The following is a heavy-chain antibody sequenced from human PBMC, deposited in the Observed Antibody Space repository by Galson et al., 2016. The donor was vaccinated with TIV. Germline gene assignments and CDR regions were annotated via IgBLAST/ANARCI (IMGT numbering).Heavy chain of an antibody. Sequence: SVKVSCKASEDTFTAYYIHWVRQAPGLGLEWMGWINPDNGDTNYAQKFEGRVTMTRDTSMTTVYMDLSSLKSDDTAVYYFARDVGSSSTSWFDPWGQGTLVTVSS. D-gene: IGHD6-6*01. CDR1: EDTFTAYY. V-gene: IGHV1-2*02. CDR3: ARDVGSSSTSWFDP. J-gene: IGHJ5*02. CDR2: INPDNGDT.